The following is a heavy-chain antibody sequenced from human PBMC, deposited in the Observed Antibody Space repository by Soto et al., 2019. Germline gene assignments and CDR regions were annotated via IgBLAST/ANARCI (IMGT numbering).Heavy chain of an antibody. CDR3: ARVSDIVVMIVCFDY. J-gene: IGHJ4*02. V-gene: IGHV1-18*01. CDR1: GYTFTSHG. Sequence: ASVKVSCKASGYTFTSHGISWVRQAPGQGLEWMGWISAYNGNTNYAQKPQGRVTMTTDTSTSTAYMELRSLRSDDTAVYYCARVSDIVVMIVCFDYWGQGTLVTVSS. D-gene: IGHD5-12*01. CDR2: ISAYNGNT.